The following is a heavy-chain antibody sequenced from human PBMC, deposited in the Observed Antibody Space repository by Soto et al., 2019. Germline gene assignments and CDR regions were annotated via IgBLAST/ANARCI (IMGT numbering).Heavy chain of an antibody. J-gene: IGHJ6*02. CDR1: VYSFTSYW. V-gene: IGHV5-51*01. Sequence: GESLKISCKGSVYSFTSYWIGWVRQMPGKGLELMGIIYPGDSDTRYSPSFQGQVTISADKSISTAYLRWSSLKASDTAMYYCARHHTVELYRCYYYGMDVWGQGTTVTVSS. D-gene: IGHD1-7*01. CDR3: ARHHTVELYRCYYYGMDV. CDR2: IYPGDSDT.